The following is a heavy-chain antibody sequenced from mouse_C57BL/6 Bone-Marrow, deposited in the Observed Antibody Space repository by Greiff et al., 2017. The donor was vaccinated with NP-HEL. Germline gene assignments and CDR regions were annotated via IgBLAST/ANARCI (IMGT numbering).Heavy chain of an antibody. J-gene: IGHJ2*01. CDR3: ARITGLERGFDY. CDR2: IDPEDGET. D-gene: IGHD1-1*01. V-gene: IGHV14-2*01. CDR1: GFNIKDYY. Sequence: EVMLVESGAELVKPGASVKLSCTASGFNIKDYYMHWVKQRTEQGLEWIGRIDPEDGETKYAPKFQGKATITADTSSNTAYLQLSSLTSEDTAVYYCARITGLERGFDYWGQGTTLTVSS.